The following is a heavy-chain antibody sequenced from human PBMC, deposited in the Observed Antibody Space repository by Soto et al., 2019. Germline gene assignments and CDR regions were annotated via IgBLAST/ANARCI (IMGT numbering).Heavy chain of an antibody. D-gene: IGHD5-18*01. J-gene: IGHJ6*02. V-gene: IGHV3-15*07. Sequence: EVQLVESGGGLVKPGGSLRLSCAASGFTCSNAWMNWVRQAPGKGLEWVGRIKSKTYGGTTDYAAPVKGRFTISRDDSKNTMYLQMNSLKTEDTAVYYCATGSVDTAMVRSRKYYYYGMDVWGQGTTVTVSS. CDR1: GFTCSNAW. CDR3: ATGSVDTAMVRSRKYYYYGMDV. CDR2: IKSKTYGGTT.